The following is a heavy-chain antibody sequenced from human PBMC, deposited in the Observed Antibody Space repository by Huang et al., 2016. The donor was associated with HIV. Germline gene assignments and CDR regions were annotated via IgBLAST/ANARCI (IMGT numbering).Heavy chain of an antibody. J-gene: IGHJ3*02. Sequence: QLQLQGSGPGLVKPSETLSLTCTVSGGSITSSRYYWGWIRQPPGKGLDWVGSIYYRGSTDYMPSLKSRVTVSVDTSKTQFSLKRSSVTAADTAVYYCARHFSYYDSSGYTPWDAFDIWGQGTMVTVSS. CDR3: ARHFSYYDSSGYTPWDAFDI. CDR1: GGSITSSRYY. CDR2: IYYRGST. V-gene: IGHV4-39*01. D-gene: IGHD3-22*01.